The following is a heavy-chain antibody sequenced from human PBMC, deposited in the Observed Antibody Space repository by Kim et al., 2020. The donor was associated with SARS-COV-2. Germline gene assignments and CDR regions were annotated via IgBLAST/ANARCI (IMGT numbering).Heavy chain of an antibody. V-gene: IGHV1-8*01. J-gene: IGHJ3*02. Sequence: YAQKFQGRVTMTRNTAISTAYMELSSLRSEDTAVYYCARGSTVTYDAFDIWGQVTMVTVSS. D-gene: IGHD4-17*01. CDR3: ARGSTVTYDAFDI.